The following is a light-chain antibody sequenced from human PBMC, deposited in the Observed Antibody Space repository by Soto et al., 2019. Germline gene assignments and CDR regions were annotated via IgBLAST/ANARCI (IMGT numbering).Light chain of an antibody. V-gene: IGKV1-5*03. J-gene: IGKJ4*02. CDR1: QSINNV. Sequence: DIQMTQSPSTLSASVGDRVAITCRASQSINNVLAWYQQKPGKAPKLLIYKASCLESGVPARFSGNGSGTEFTLTISSLQPDDFATYYCQQYSSYSPFGGGTKVEIK. CDR2: KAS. CDR3: QQYSSYSP.